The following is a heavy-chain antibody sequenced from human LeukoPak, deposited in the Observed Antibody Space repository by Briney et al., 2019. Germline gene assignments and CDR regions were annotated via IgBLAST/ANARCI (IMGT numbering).Heavy chain of an antibody. V-gene: IGHV4-59*01. CDR3: ASAGGYSYGSFDY. CDR2: IYYSGST. J-gene: IGHJ4*02. D-gene: IGHD5-18*01. Sequence: PSETLSLTCTVSGGSLSSYYWSWIRQPPGKGLEGIGYIYYSGSTNYNPSLTSRVTISVDTSKNQFSLKLSSVTAADTAVYYCASAGGYSYGSFDYWGQGTLVTVSS. CDR1: GGSLSSYY.